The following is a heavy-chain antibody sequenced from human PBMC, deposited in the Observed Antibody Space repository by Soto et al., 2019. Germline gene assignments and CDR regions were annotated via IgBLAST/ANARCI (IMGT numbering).Heavy chain of an antibody. CDR1: ANVFTGSY. CDR3: ARVSMAFYDSSGHDAFDI. CDR2: IHPNSGGA. V-gene: IGHV1-2*02. D-gene: IGHD3-22*01. Sequence: ASVKFSCKASANVFTGSYMHWVRQAPGQGLEWMGWIHPNSGGAKYAQKFQGRVTMTRDTSTSTVYMELSSLRSEDTAVYYCARVSMAFYDSSGHDAFDIWGQGTMVTVSS. J-gene: IGHJ3*02.